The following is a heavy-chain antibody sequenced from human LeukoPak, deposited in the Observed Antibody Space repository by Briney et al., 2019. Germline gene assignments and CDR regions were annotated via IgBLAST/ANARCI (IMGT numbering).Heavy chain of an antibody. V-gene: IGHV4-59*01. CDR2: IHYSGST. CDR3: ARASVTYYYYYYMDV. Sequence: SETLSLTCTVSGGSMSNYYWYWMRQPPGKGLEWIGYIHYSGSTNYNPSLKSRVTISVDTSKNQFSLKLSSVTAADTAVYYCARASVTYYYYYYMDVWGKGTTVTVSS. J-gene: IGHJ6*03. D-gene: IGHD4-11*01. CDR1: GGSMSNYY.